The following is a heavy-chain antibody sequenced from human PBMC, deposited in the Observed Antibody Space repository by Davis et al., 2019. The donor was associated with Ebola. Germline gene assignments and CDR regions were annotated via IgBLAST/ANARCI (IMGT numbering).Heavy chain of an antibody. J-gene: IGHJ6*02. CDR3: AVWSGYLGGYYYGMDV. CDR1: GFTFSSYA. CDR2: ISGSGGST. D-gene: IGHD3-3*01. Sequence: PGGSLRLSCAASGFTFSSYAMSWVRQAPGKGLEWVSAISGSGGSTYYADSVKGRFTISRDNSKNTLYLQMNSLRAEDTAVYYCAVWSGYLGGYYYGMDVWGQGTTVTVSS. V-gene: IGHV3-23*01.